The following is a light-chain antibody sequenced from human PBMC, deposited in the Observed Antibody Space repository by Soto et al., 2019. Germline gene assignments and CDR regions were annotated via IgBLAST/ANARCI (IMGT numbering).Light chain of an antibody. CDR2: DAS. Sequence: DIQMTQSLSSLSASVGDRVTITCQANQDINNSLNWYQQRPGEAAKLLIYDASILEAGVPSRFSGSGFGTTFTLTISSLQPEDFATYYCQQFDNLPLTFGGGTKVEL. CDR1: QDINNS. V-gene: IGKV1-33*01. J-gene: IGKJ4*01. CDR3: QQFDNLPLT.